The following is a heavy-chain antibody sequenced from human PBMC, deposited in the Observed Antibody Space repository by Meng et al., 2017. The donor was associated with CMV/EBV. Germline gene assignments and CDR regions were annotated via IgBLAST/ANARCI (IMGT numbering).Heavy chain of an antibody. CDR3: VHNIASRSFDS. CDR1: GFSLTTGRVG. D-gene: IGHD3-16*02. CDR2: IYWSDDK. V-gene: IGHV2-5*01. Sequence: SGPTLVKPTQTLTLTCTFSGFSLTTGRVGVAWIRQPPGKALECLALIYWSDDKRYSSSLKTRLTITKDISKHQVVLTMTNMDPVDTATYYCVHNIASRSFDSWGQGILVTVSS. J-gene: IGHJ4*02.